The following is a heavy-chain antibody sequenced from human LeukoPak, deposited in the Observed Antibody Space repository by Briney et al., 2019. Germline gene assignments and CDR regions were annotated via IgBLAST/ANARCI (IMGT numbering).Heavy chain of an antibody. CDR3: ARFTLYYYDSSGYYFDY. Sequence: PGGSLRLSCAASGFTFSSYWMSWVRQAPGKGLEWVANIKQDGSEKYYVDSVKGRFTISRDNAKNSLYLQMNSLRAEDTAVYYCARFTLYYYDSSGYYFDYWGQGTLVTVSS. CDR2: IKQDGSEK. CDR1: GFTFSSYW. J-gene: IGHJ4*02. D-gene: IGHD3-22*01. V-gene: IGHV3-7*01.